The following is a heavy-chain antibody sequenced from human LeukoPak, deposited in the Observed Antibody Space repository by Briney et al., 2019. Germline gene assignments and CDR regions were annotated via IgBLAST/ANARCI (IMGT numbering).Heavy chain of an antibody. J-gene: IGHJ1*01. CDR1: GFTFRSYW. CDR2: IKEDGSEK. CDR3: ARDRGSYSAEYFQH. V-gene: IGHV3-7*01. D-gene: IGHD1-26*01. Sequence: GGSLRLSCAASGFTFRSYWMSWVRQAPGKGLDWVANIKEDGSEKYYVDSVKGRFTISRGNAKNSLYLQMNSLRAEDTAVYYCARDRGSYSAEYFQHWGQGTLVTVSS.